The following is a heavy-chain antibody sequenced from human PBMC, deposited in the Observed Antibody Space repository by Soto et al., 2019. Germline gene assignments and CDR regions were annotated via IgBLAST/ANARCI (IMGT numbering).Heavy chain of an antibody. J-gene: IGHJ4*02. CDR2: ISPYNGDT. Sequence: ASVKVSCKASGYTFTHYAISWMRQTPGQGLEWMGWISPYNGDTKYAQKLQGRVTMTTDTSTTTAYMELRSLRSDDTAIYYCAREAGSGSYYPFDYWGQGTLVTVSS. V-gene: IGHV1-18*01. D-gene: IGHD3-10*01. CDR1: GYTFTHYA. CDR3: AREAGSGSYYPFDY.